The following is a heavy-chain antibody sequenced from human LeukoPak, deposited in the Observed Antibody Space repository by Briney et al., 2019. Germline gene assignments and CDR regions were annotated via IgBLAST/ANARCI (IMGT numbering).Heavy chain of an antibody. CDR3: AREEALYGMDV. CDR2: IYYSGST. Sequence: SETLSLTCTVSGGSISSYYWSWIRQPPGKGLEWIGYIYYSGSTNYNPSLKSRVTISVDTSKNQFSLKLSSVTAADTAVYCCAREEALYGMDVWGQGTTVTVSS. CDR1: GGSISSYY. J-gene: IGHJ6*02. V-gene: IGHV4-59*01.